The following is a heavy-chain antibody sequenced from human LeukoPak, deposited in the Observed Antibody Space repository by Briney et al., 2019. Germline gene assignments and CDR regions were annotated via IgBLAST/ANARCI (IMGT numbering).Heavy chain of an antibody. V-gene: IGHV4-39*07. CDR1: GGSISSSSYY. D-gene: IGHD6-13*01. J-gene: IGHJ2*01. CDR2: INHSGST. Sequence: SETLSLTCTVSGGSISSSSYYWGWIRQPPGKGLEWIGEINHSGSTYYNPSLKSRVTISVDTSKNQFSLKLSSVTAADTAVYYCARESSPLNWYFDLWGRGTLVTVSS. CDR3: ARESSPLNWYFDL.